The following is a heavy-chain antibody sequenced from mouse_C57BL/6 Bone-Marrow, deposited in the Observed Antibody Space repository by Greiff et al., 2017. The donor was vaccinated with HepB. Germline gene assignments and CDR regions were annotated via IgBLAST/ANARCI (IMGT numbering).Heavy chain of an antibody. Sequence: QVQLKQSGAELVMPGASVKLSCKASGYTFTSYWMHWVKQRPGQGLEWIGEIDPSDSYTNYNQKFKGKSTLTVDKSSSTAYMQLSSLTSEDSAVYYCARGGGNDYWGQGTTLTVSS. CDR2: IDPSDSYT. CDR3: ARGGGNDY. J-gene: IGHJ2*01. CDR1: GYTFTSYW. V-gene: IGHV1-69*01. D-gene: IGHD2-1*01.